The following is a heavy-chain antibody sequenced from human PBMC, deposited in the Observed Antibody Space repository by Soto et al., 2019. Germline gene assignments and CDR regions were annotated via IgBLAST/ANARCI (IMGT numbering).Heavy chain of an antibody. J-gene: IGHJ4*02. CDR2: IDPSDSST. CDR1: GYTFTSYW. D-gene: IGHD5-18*01. V-gene: IGHV5-10-1*01. Sequence: GESLKISCKGSGYTFTSYWITWVRQMPGKGLEWMGRIDPSDSSTNYSPSFQGHVTISTDKSISTAHLQWSSLKVSDTAMYYCAATGYTYGYHFDNWGQGTQVTVSS. CDR3: AATGYTYGYHFDN.